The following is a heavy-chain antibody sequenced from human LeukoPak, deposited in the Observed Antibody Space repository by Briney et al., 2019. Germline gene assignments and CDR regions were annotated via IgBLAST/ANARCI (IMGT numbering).Heavy chain of an antibody. CDR3: ATVVATQYYGMDV. V-gene: IGHV3-21*01. CDR1: GFTFKNYG. J-gene: IGHJ6*02. Sequence: GGSLRLSCAASGFTFKNYGMSWVRQAPGKGLEWVSSISSCSSYIDYADSLQGRFTISRDNAKNSLYLQMNSLRAEDTAVYYCATVVATQYYGMDVWGQGTTVTVSS. D-gene: IGHD5-12*01. CDR2: ISSCSSYI.